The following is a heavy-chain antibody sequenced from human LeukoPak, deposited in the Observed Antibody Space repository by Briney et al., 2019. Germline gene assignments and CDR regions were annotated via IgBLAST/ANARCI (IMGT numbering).Heavy chain of an antibody. CDR2: ISGSGGST. CDR3: AKVDSDFWSGYLYYFDY. D-gene: IGHD3-3*01. V-gene: IGHV3-23*01. J-gene: IGHJ4*02. CDR1: GFTFSSYA. Sequence: GGSLRLSCAASGFTFSSYAMSWVRQAPGKGLEGVSAISGSGGSTYYADSVKGRFTISRDNSKNTLYLQMNSLRAEDTAVYYCAKVDSDFWSGYLYYFDYWGQGTLVTVSS.